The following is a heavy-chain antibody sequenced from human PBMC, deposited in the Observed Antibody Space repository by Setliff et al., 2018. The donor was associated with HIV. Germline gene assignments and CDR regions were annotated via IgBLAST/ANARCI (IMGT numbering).Heavy chain of an antibody. CDR2: IHYSGST. CDR3: ARLRDMEWELIGLDY. V-gene: IGHV4-59*01. Sequence: SETLSLTCTVSGGSISNYYWSWIRQSPEKGLGWIGYIHYSGSTNYNPSLKSRVTISLDTSKNQFSLKLSSVTAADTAIYYCARLRDMEWELIGLDYWGRGTRVTVSS. CDR1: GGSISNYY. D-gene: IGHD1-26*01. J-gene: IGHJ4*02.